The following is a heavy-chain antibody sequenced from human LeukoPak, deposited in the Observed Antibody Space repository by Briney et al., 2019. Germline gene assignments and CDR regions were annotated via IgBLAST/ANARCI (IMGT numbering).Heavy chain of an antibody. CDR2: ISGGGST. D-gene: IGHD6-13*01. CDR1: GITVSSNY. V-gene: IGHV3-53*01. Sequence: GGSLRLSCAASGITVSSNYMSWVRQAPGKGLECVSLISGGGSTYHADSVKGRFTISRDNSKNTLYLQMINVRGEDTAVYYCARPHSSSWNHAFDIWGQGTVVAVSS. CDR3: ARPHSSSWNHAFDI. J-gene: IGHJ3*02.